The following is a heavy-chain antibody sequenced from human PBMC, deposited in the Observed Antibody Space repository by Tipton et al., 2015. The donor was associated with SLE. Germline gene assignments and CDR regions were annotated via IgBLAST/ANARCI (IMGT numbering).Heavy chain of an antibody. D-gene: IGHD3-3*01. J-gene: IGHJ6*03. CDR2: LYSDTTT. V-gene: IGHV3-66*01. Sequence: SLRLSCAASGFSVSSGYMIWVRQAPGKGLEWVSVLYSDTTTYYADSVKGRFTISRDDAKNSLYLQMRSLRGEDAAVYFCARRNAPHSPFYDFWDLYMDVWGKGTTVTVSS. CDR1: GFSVSSGY. CDR3: ARRNAPHSPFYDFWDLYMDV.